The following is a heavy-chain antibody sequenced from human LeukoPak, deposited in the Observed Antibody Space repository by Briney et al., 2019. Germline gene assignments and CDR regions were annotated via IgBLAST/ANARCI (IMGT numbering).Heavy chain of an antibody. Sequence: SETLSLTCAVDGGSFSGYYWSWIRQPPGKGLEWIGEINHSGSTNYNPSLKSRVTISVDTSKNQFSLKLSSVTAADTAVYYCARALVGATDAFDIWGQGTMVTVSS. CDR2: INHSGST. D-gene: IGHD1-26*01. CDR1: GGSFSGYY. CDR3: ARALVGATDAFDI. J-gene: IGHJ3*02. V-gene: IGHV4-34*01.